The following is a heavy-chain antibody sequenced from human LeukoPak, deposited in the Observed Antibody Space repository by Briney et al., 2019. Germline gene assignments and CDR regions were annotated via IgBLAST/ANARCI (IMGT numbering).Heavy chain of an antibody. V-gene: IGHV4-59*08. J-gene: IGHJ5*02. CDR2: IYYSGST. D-gene: IGHD2-21*01. CDR3: ARLFTSPGWFDP. Sequence: SETLSLTCTVSGGSISSYYWSCIRQPPGKGLEWIGYIYYSGSTNYNPSLKSRVTISVDTSKNQFSLKLSSVTAADTAVYYCARLFTSPGWFDPWGQGTLVTVSP. CDR1: GGSISSYY.